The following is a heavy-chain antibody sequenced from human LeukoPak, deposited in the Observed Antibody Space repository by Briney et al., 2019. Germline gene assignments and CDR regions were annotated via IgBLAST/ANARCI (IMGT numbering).Heavy chain of an antibody. CDR2: ISYDGSNK. CDR3: AKDDYYYDSSGYYPPDY. Sequence: GGSLRLSCAASGFTFSSYGMHWVRQAPGKGLEWVAVISYDGSNKYYAGSVKGRFTISRDNSKNTLYLQMNSLRAEDTAVYYCAKDDYYYDSSGYYPPDYWGQGTLVTVSS. D-gene: IGHD3-22*01. J-gene: IGHJ4*02. V-gene: IGHV3-30*18. CDR1: GFTFSSYG.